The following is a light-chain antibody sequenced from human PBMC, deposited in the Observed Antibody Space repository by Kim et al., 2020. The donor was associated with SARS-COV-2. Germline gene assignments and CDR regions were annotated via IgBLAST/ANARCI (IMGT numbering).Light chain of an antibody. CDR1: SSDVGAYNY. V-gene: IGLV2-14*03. CDR3: SSYASGGIL. J-gene: IGLJ2*01. CDR2: DVT. Sequence: PGQSITISCTGTSSDVGAYNYVSWYQQHPGKAPKLMIYDVTNRPSGVSDRFSGYKSGNTASLTISGLQAEDEADYYCSSYASGGILFGGGTQLTVL.